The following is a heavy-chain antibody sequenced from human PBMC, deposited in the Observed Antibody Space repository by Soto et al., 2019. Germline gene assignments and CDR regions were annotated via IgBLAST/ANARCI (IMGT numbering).Heavy chain of an antibody. CDR2: IGPESGAT. Sequence: ASVKVSCKASGYTFTGHYIRWVRQAPEQGPEWMGEIGPESGATRYAQRFQGRVTMTRDMSITTVYMELNNLSPDDTAVYYCGRGRSGQIVVFYWGQGTPVTVSS. D-gene: IGHD1-26*01. J-gene: IGHJ4*02. CDR3: GRGRSGQIVVFY. V-gene: IGHV1-2*02. CDR1: GYTFTGHY.